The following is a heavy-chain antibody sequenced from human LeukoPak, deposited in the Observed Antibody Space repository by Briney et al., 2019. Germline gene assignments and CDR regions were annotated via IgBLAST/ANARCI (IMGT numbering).Heavy chain of an antibody. CDR1: GGSISTYS. CDR2: IYYSGNT. J-gene: IGHJ4*02. D-gene: IGHD3-9*01. V-gene: IGHV4-59*01. CDR3: ARVRLVGYDILTGYYSFDY. Sequence: SETLSLTCTVSGGSISTYSWSWLRQPPGKGLEWIGYIYYSGNTNYNPSLKSQVTISVDTSKNQFSLKLSSVTAADTAVYYCARVRLVGYDILTGYYSFDYWGQGTLVTVSS.